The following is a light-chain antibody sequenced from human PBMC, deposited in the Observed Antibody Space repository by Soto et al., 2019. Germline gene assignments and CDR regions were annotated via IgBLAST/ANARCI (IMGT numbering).Light chain of an antibody. CDR1: QSVSSN. V-gene: IGKV3-15*01. CDR3: QQYNIWPPLT. J-gene: IGKJ4*01. Sequence: EIVMTQSPATLSVSPGERATLSCRASQSVSSNLAWYQQKPGQAPRLLIYDASTRATGIPARFSGSGSGREFTLTISSLQSEDCAVYYCQQYNIWPPLTFGGGTKVEIK. CDR2: DAS.